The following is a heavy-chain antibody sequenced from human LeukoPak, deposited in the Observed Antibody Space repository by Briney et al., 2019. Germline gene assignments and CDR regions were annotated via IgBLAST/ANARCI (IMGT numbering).Heavy chain of an antibody. CDR1: GFTFSDYY. J-gene: IGHJ6*03. Sequence: GGSLRLSCAASGFTFSDYYMTWIRQAPGTGLEWVSYISSSGTSIHYADSVKGRFTISRDNAKNSLYLQMNSLRAEDTAVYYCARPYGSGSYFHSAFFNYMDVWGKGTTVTVSS. CDR2: ISSSGTSI. CDR3: ARPYGSGSYFHSAFFNYMDV. D-gene: IGHD3-10*01. V-gene: IGHV3-11*04.